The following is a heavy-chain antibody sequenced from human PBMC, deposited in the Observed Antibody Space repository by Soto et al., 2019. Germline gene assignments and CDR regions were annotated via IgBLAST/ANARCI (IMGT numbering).Heavy chain of an antibody. Sequence: ASVKFSCKVSGYTLPELSMHWVRQAPGKGLEWMGGFDPEDGETIYAQKFQGRVTMTEDTSTDTAYMELSSLRSEDTAVYYCATESITMVRGVRNDAFDIWGQGTMVTVSS. CDR2: FDPEDGET. CDR1: GYTLPELS. J-gene: IGHJ3*02. CDR3: ATESITMVRGVRNDAFDI. D-gene: IGHD3-10*01. V-gene: IGHV1-24*01.